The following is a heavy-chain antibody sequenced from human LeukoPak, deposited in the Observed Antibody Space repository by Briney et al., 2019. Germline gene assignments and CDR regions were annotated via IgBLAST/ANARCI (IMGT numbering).Heavy chain of an antibody. D-gene: IGHD6-19*01. CDR1: GFTFTSYT. CDR2: ISISSGPI. CDR3: ARGGYSSGWSRSAFDV. J-gene: IGHJ3*01. V-gene: IGHV3-48*02. Sequence: GGSLRLSCAASGFTFTSYTMNWVRQAPGKGLEWVSYISISSGPIYYADSVKGRFTISRDNAKNSLYLQMNSLRDEDTAMYYCARGGYSSGWSRSAFDVWGQGTMVTVSS.